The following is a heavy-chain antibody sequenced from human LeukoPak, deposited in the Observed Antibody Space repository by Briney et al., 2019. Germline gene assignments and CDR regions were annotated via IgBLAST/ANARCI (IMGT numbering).Heavy chain of an antibody. J-gene: IGHJ4*02. V-gene: IGHV3-48*01. CDR1: GFTFSSYS. CDR2: ISSSSSTI. CDR3: ARDYQRGNFDY. Sequence: PGGSLRLSCAASGFTFSSYSMNWVRQAPGKGLEWVSYISSSSSTIYYADSVKGRFTISRDNAKNSLYLQMNSLRAEDTAVYYCARDYQRGNFDYWGQGTLVTVSS. D-gene: IGHD2-2*01.